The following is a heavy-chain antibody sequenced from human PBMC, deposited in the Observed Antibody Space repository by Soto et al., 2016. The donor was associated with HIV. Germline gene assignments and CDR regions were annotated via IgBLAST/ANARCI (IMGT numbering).Heavy chain of an antibody. Sequence: QVQLQESGPGLVKPSETLSLTCTVSNGSIINYFWGWFRQPPGKGLELIGYVYYSGSTNYNPSLKSRVTISVDTSKNKFSLKLSSVTAADTAIYYCARGLYGDYAVAGLGYFDYWGQGSWSPSP. CDR1: NGSIINYF. J-gene: IGHJ4*01. CDR2: VYYSGST. CDR3: ARGLYGDYAVAGLGYFDY. V-gene: IGHV4-59*01. D-gene: IGHD4-17*01.